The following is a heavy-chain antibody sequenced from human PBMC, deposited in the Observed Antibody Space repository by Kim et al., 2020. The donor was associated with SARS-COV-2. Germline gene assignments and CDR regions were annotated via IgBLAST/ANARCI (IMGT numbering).Heavy chain of an antibody. Sequence: ASVKVSCKASGYTFTSYGISWVRQAPGQGLEWMGWISAYNGNTNYAQKLQGRVTMTTDTSTSTAYMELRSLRSDDTAVYYCARVKVLLWFGELFQVPNWFDPWGQGTLVTVSS. CDR3: ARVKVLLWFGELFQVPNWFDP. CDR1: GYTFTSYG. J-gene: IGHJ5*02. D-gene: IGHD3-10*01. CDR2: ISAYNGNT. V-gene: IGHV1-18*04.